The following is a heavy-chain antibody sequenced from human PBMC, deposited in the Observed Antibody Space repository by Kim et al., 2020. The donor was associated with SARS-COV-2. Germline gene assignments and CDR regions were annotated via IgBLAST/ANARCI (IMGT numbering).Heavy chain of an antibody. V-gene: IGHV4-59*08. CDR2: IYYSGST. CDR3: ARLVAAAGGGWFDP. J-gene: IGHJ5*02. Sequence: SETLSLTCTVSGGSISSYYWSWIRQPPGKGLEWIGYIYYSGSTNYNPSLKSRVTISVDTSKNQFSLKLSSVTAADTAVYYCARLVAAAGGGWFDPWGQGT. CDR1: GGSISSYY. D-gene: IGHD6-13*01.